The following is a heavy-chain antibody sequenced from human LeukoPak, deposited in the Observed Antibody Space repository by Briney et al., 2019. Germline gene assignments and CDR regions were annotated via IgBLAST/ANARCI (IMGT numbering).Heavy chain of an antibody. D-gene: IGHD3-22*01. CDR1: GFTFDVYA. CDR2: ISWNSGSI. CDR3: AKEGLLRNFDY. Sequence: GGSLRLSCAASGFTFDVYAMHLVRQAPGKGLEWVSGISWNSGSIGYADSVKGRFTISRDNAKNSLYLQMNSLRAEDMALYYCAKEGLLRNFDYWGQGTLVTVSS. J-gene: IGHJ4*02. V-gene: IGHV3-9*03.